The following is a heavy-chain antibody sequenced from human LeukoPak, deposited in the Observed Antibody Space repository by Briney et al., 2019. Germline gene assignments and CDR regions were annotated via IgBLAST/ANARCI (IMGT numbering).Heavy chain of an antibody. J-gene: IGHJ6*03. Sequence: SETLSLTCAVYGGSFSGCYWSWIRQPPGKGLEWIGEINHSGSTSYNPSLKSRVTISVDTSKNQFSLKLSSVTAADTAVYYCARGVGYSYAKNARRYYYYMDVWGKGTTVTVSS. CDR3: ARGVGYSYAKNARRYYYYMDV. D-gene: IGHD5-18*01. CDR1: GGSFSGCY. CDR2: INHSGST. V-gene: IGHV4-34*01.